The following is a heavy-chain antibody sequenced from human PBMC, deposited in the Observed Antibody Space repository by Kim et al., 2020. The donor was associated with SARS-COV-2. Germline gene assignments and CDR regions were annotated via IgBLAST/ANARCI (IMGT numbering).Heavy chain of an antibody. CDR3: TRDWDEDIVVVPAAMAYAFDI. CDR2: IRSKAYGGTT. Sequence: GGSLRLSCTASGFTFGDYAMSWVRQAPGKGLEWVGFIRSKAYGGTTEYAASVKGRFTISRDDSKSIAYLQMNSLKTEDTAVYYCTRDWDEDIVVVPAAMAYAFDIWGQGTMVTVSS. CDR1: GFTFGDYA. J-gene: IGHJ3*02. V-gene: IGHV3-49*04. D-gene: IGHD2-2*01.